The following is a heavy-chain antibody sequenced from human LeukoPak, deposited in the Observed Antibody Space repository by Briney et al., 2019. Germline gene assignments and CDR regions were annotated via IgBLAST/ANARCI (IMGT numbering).Heavy chain of an antibody. CDR3: ARATTFDY. CDR1: GFTFSSYS. CDR2: ITSSSSSI. Sequence: GGSLRLSCAASGFTFSSYSMNWVREAPGKGLEWVSSITSSSSSIYYADSVKGRFTISRDNAKNSLYLQMNSLRAEDTAVYYCARATTFDYWGQGTLVTVSS. V-gene: IGHV3-21*01. J-gene: IGHJ4*02. D-gene: IGHD1-26*01.